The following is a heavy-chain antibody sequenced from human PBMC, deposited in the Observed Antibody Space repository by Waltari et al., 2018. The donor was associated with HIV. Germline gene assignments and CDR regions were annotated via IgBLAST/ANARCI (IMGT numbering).Heavy chain of an antibody. Sequence: EVQLVESGGGLVQPGGSLSISCVASEFTFSRSSMNGVRQAPGKGLEWVSYISSSGSTIYYADSVRGRFTISRDNAKNSLYLQLNSLRAEDTAVYYCARDYSGTYADFDYWGQGTLVTVSS. V-gene: IGHV3-48*01. CDR2: ISSSGSTI. J-gene: IGHJ4*02. CDR1: EFTFSRSS. CDR3: ARDYSGTYADFDY. D-gene: IGHD1-26*01.